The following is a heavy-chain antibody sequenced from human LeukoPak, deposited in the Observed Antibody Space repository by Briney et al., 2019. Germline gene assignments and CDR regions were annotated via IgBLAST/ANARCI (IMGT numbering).Heavy chain of an antibody. CDR1: VGTFSSYA. CDR2: IIPILGIA. V-gene: IGHV1-69*04. D-gene: IGHD6-13*01. Sequence: GSSEKVSFKASVGTFSSYAISWVRQAPGQGLEWMGRIIPILGIANYEQKFQGSDEITADKSTSTDYMGLGSLRSEETAVYYCARTGYSSSWYLYYYHDMDVWGKGTSDSVPS. J-gene: IGHJ6*04. CDR3: ARTGYSSSWYLYYYHDMDV.